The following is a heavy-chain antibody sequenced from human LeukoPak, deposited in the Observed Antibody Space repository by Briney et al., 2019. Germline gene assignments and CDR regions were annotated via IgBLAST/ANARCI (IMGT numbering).Heavy chain of an antibody. Sequence: PGGSLRLSCVASGFTFNNAWMNWVRQAPGKGLEYASAISSNGGSTYYADSVKGRFTISRDNSKNTLYLQMSSLRAEDTAVYYCTYGDATFDYWGQGTLVTVSS. CDR2: ISSNGGST. J-gene: IGHJ4*02. CDR1: GFTFNNAW. CDR3: TYGDATFDY. D-gene: IGHD4-17*01. V-gene: IGHV3-64D*06.